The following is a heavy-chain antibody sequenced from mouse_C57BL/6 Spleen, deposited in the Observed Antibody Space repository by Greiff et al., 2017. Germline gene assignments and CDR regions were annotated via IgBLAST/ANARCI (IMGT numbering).Heavy chain of an antibody. CDR1: GYTFTSYW. V-gene: IGHV1-69*01. CDR3: ARSNAVVAGDY. Sequence: QVQLQQPGAELVMPGASVKLSCKASGYTFTSYWMHWVKQRPGQGLEWIGEIDPSDSYTNYNQKFKGKATLTVDKSSSTAYMQLSSLTSEDSAVYCCARSNAVVAGDYWGQGTTLTVSS. J-gene: IGHJ2*01. CDR2: IDPSDSYT. D-gene: IGHD1-1*01.